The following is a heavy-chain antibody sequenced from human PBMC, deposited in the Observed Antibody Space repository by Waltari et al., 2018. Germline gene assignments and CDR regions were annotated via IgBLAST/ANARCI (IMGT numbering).Heavy chain of an antibody. D-gene: IGHD6-13*01. J-gene: IGHJ5*02. CDR3: ARGGGVGSWFLNWFDP. CDR2: INPNSGGT. CDR1: GYTFTGYY. V-gene: IGHV1-2*06. Sequence: QVQLVQSGAEVKKPGASVKVSCKASGYTFTGYYLHWVRQAPGQGLEWMGRINPNSGGTNYAQKFQGRVTMTRDTSISTAYMELSRLRSDDTAVYYCARGGGVGSWFLNWFDPWGQGTLVTVSS.